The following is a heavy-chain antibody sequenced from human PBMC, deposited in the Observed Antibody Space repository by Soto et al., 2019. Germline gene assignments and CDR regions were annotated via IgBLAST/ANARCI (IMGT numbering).Heavy chain of an antibody. CDR3: ARTFTRLVSGWYRY. D-gene: IGHD6-19*01. V-gene: IGHV4-39*01. CDR2: IYYSGST. J-gene: IGHJ4*02. CDR1: GGSISSSSYY. Sequence: QLQLQESGPGLVKPSETLSLTCTVSGGSISSSSYYWGWIRQPPGKGLEWIGSIYYSGSTYYNPSLKSRVPISVETSKNQFSLKLSSVTAADTAVYYCARTFTRLVSGWYRYWGQGTLVTVSS.